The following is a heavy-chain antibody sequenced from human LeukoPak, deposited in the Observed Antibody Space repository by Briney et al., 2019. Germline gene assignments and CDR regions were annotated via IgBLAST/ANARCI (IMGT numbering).Heavy chain of an antibody. D-gene: IGHD5-18*01. V-gene: IGHV1-2*02. CDR3: ARSVPKHSYGFDY. J-gene: IGHJ4*02. Sequence: ASVKLSCKASGYTFTGYYMHWVRQAPGQGLEWMGWINPNSGGTNYAKKFKGRVTMTRDTSISTAYMELSRLRTDDTAVYYCARSVPKHSYGFDYWGQGTLVTVSS. CDR2: INPNSGGT. CDR1: GYTFTGYY.